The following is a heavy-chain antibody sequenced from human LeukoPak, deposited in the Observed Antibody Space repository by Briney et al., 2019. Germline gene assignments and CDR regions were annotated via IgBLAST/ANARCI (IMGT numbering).Heavy chain of an antibody. D-gene: IGHD2-15*01. CDR2: IYTSGST. CDR1: GGSISSGSYY. Sequence: PSETLSLTCTVSGGSISSGSYYWSWIRQPAGKGLEWIGRIYTSGSTNYNPSLKSRVTISVDTSKNQFSLRLSSVTAADTAVYYCARKRRWPNKYYFDYWGQGTLVTVSS. J-gene: IGHJ4*02. V-gene: IGHV4-61*02. CDR3: ARKRRWPNKYYFDY.